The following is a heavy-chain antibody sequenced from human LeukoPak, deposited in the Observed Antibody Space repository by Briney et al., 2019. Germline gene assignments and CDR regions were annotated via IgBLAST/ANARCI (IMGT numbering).Heavy chain of an antibody. D-gene: IGHD3-3*01. V-gene: IGHV3-48*02. CDR1: GFTFSTYN. CDR2: ISSSSNTI. J-gene: IGHJ4*02. CDR3: ARDRKEWNL. Sequence: AGSLRLSCAASGFTFSTYNMNWVRQAPGKGLEWLSYISSSSNTIYYADSVKGRFTISRDNAKNSLYLQMDSLRDEDTAVYYCARDRKEWNLWGQGTLVTVSS.